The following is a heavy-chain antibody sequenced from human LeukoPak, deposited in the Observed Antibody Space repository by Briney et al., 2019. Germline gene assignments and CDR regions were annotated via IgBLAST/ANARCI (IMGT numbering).Heavy chain of an antibody. J-gene: IGHJ3*02. CDR2: INPNSGGT. V-gene: IGHV1-2*02. CDR3: AREVPTYCGGDCYLDHDAFDI. Sequence: GASVKVSCKASGYTFTGYYMHWVRQAPGQGLEWMGWINPNSGGTNYAQKFQGRVTMTRDTSISTAYMELSRLRSDDTAVYYRAREVPTYCGGDCYLDHDAFDIWGQGTMVTVSS. D-gene: IGHD2-21*01. CDR1: GYTFTGYY.